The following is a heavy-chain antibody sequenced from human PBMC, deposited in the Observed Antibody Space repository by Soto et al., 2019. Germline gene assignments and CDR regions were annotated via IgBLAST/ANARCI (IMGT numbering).Heavy chain of an antibody. CDR2: ISGSGGST. D-gene: IGHD3-22*01. V-gene: IGHV3-23*01. CDR3: AKAKGITMIVVVTAYFDY. CDR1: GFTFSSYA. J-gene: IGHJ4*02. Sequence: VGSLRLSCAASGFTFSSYAMSWVRQAPGKGLEWVSAISGSGGSTYYADSVKGRFTISRDNSKNTLYLQMNSLRAEDTAVYYCAKAKGITMIVVVTAYFDYWGQGTLVTVSS.